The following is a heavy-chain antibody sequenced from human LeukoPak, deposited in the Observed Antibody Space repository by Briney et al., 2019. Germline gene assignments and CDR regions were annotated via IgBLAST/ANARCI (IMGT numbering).Heavy chain of an antibody. CDR2: IKSKTDGGTT. D-gene: IGHD7-27*01. Sequence: GGSLRLSCAASGFTFSNAWMNWVRQAPGKGLEWVGRIKSKTDGGTTDYTTPVKGRFTISRDDSKHTLYLQVNSLKTEDTAVYYCTTGNWGSFSYWGQGTLVTVS. CDR3: TTGNWGSFSY. V-gene: IGHV3-15*01. J-gene: IGHJ4*02. CDR1: GFTFSNAW.